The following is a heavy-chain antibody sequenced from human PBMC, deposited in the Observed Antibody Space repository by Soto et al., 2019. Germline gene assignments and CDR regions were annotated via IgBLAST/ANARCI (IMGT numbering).Heavy chain of an antibody. Sequence: GASVKVSCKASGYTFTSYGISRVRQAPGQGLEWMGWISAYNGNTNYAQKLQGRVTMTTDTSTSTAYMELRSLRSDDTAVYYCARGDDSSGYLAFDIWGQGTMVTVSS. D-gene: IGHD3-22*01. V-gene: IGHV1-18*01. J-gene: IGHJ3*02. CDR3: ARGDDSSGYLAFDI. CDR2: ISAYNGNT. CDR1: GYTFTSYG.